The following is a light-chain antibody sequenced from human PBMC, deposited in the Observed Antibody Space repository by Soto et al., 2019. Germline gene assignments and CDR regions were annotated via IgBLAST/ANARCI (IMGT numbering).Light chain of an antibody. V-gene: IGLV2-8*01. CDR2: EVT. Sequence: QSVLTQPPSASGSPGQSVTISCTGTNGDVGGYNYVSWYQQYPGKAPRLLIYEVTKRPSGVPDRFSGSKSGNSAYLTVSGLQAEDEADYYCNSFAVSAKGVFGGGTKLTVL. CDR3: NSFAVSAKGV. J-gene: IGLJ3*02. CDR1: NGDVGGYNY.